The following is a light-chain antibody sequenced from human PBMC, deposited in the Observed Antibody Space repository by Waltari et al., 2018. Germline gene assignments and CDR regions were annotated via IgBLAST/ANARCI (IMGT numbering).Light chain of an antibody. CDR2: AAF. Sequence: TCRAIQDISSYLAWYQQKPEKAPKILISAAFTLQSGVPPRFSGSGSGADFTLTISSLQPEDFATYYCQQFKTYPLTFGQGTRLEIK. V-gene: IGKV1-9*01. CDR3: QQFKTYPLT. CDR1: QDISSY. J-gene: IGKJ5*01.